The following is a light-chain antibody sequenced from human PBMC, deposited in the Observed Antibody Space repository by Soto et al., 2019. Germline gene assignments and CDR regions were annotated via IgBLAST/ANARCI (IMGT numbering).Light chain of an antibody. CDR2: DAS. CDR3: QQYDNLPQMRLT. J-gene: IGKJ4*01. CDR1: KDITNY. Sequence: DIQMTNSPSSFLASVGKKFTTTCQASKDITNYLNGYQQKPGKAPNPLIYDASNLETGAPSRFSGSGSGTDFTFTISSLQPEDIATYYCQQYDNLPQMRLTFGGGTKVEIK. V-gene: IGKV1-33*01.